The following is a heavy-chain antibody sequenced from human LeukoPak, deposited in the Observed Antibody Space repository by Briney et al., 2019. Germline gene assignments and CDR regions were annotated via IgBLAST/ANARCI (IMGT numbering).Heavy chain of an antibody. Sequence: KPSETLSLTRTVSGGSISSYYWSWIRQPPGKGLEWIGYTHYSGSTNYNPSLKSRVTISVDTSKNQFSLKLSSVTAADTAVYFCGRVSVTVIDYWGQGTLVTVSS. V-gene: IGHV4-59*01. J-gene: IGHJ4*02. D-gene: IGHD3-16*02. CDR2: THYSGST. CDR3: GRVSVTVIDY. CDR1: GGSISSYY.